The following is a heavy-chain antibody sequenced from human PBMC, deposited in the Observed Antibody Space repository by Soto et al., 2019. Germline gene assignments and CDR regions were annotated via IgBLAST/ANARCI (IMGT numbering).Heavy chain of an antibody. CDR3: VPLDRGCYDTSGSSEGY. Sequence: QVQLVESGGDVVLPGGSLRLSCAASGFPFSSFAMHWVRQAPGKGLEWVAVILYDGSTKYYADSVKGRFTISRDNSKSTLFLQMNSLRAEDTAVYYCVPLDRGCYDTSGSSEGYWGQGTLVTVSS. CDR1: GFPFSSFA. D-gene: IGHD3-22*01. CDR2: ILYDGSTK. V-gene: IGHV3-30*03. J-gene: IGHJ4*02.